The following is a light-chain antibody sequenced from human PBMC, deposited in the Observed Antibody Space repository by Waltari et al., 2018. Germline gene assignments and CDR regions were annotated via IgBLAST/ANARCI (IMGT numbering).Light chain of an antibody. V-gene: IGLV1-40*01. CDR2: DNI. CDR3: QSYDTNWGV. Sequence: QPVLTQPPSVSGAPGQGITISCTGNSSNIGAGFDVHWFQQLPGTAPKLLIYDNIHRPSGVPYRFSGSKSDTSASLVITGLQAEDEAYYYCQSYDTNWGVFGGGTKLTVL. CDR1: SSNIGAGFD. J-gene: IGLJ2*01.